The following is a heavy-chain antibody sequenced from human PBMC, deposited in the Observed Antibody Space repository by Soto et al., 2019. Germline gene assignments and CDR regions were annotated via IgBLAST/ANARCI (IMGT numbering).Heavy chain of an antibody. CDR3: XGYGY. J-gene: IGHJ4*02. CDR2: IYSGGST. V-gene: IGHV3-53*01. CDR1: GFSVTANY. D-gene: IGHD5-12*01. Sequence: EVQVVESGGGLIQPGGSLRLSCEVSGFSVTANYMSWVRQAPGKGLEWVSVIYSGGSTYYIDSVKGRFSISREISXXXXXXXXXXXXXXXXXXXXXXGYGYWGQGTLVTVSS.